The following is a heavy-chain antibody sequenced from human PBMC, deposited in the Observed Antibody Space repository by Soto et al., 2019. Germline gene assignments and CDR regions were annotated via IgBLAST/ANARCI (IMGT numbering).Heavy chain of an antibody. CDR1: GFTFSSYS. D-gene: IGHD6-19*01. Sequence: GGSLRLSCAASGFTFSSYSMNWVRQAPGKGLEWVSSISSSSSYIYYADSVKGRFTISRDNAKNSLYLQMNSLRAEDTAVYYCASLVGIAVAGTGYDMDVWGKGTTVTVSS. CDR3: ASLVGIAVAGTGYDMDV. CDR2: ISSSSSYI. J-gene: IGHJ6*04. V-gene: IGHV3-21*01.